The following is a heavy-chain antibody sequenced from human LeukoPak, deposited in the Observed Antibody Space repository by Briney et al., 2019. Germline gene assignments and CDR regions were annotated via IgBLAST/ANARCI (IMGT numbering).Heavy chain of an antibody. J-gene: IGHJ4*02. CDR2: INHSGST. V-gene: IGHV4-34*01. CDR1: GGSFSGYY. D-gene: IGHD3-9*01. CDR3: EFVYYDNLTGYYIGDE. Sequence: SETLSLTCAVYGGSFSGYYWSWIRQPPGKGLEWIGEINHSGSTNYNPSLKSRVTISVDTSKNQFSLKLSSVTAADSAVYYCEFVYYDNLTGYYIGDEWGQGTLVTVSS.